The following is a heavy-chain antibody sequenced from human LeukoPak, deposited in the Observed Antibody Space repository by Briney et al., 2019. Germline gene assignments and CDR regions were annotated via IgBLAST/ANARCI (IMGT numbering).Heavy chain of an antibody. Sequence: QAGGSLRLSCAASGFTFNSYWMSWVRQAPGKGLEWVAYIKQDGSETYYVDSVKGRFTISRDNAKNSLYLQMNSLRAADTAVYYCARVGVLSSSWLLYWGQGTLVTVSS. D-gene: IGHD6-13*01. CDR1: GFTFNSYW. V-gene: IGHV3-7*01. CDR3: ARVGVLSSSWLLY. J-gene: IGHJ4*02. CDR2: IKQDGSET.